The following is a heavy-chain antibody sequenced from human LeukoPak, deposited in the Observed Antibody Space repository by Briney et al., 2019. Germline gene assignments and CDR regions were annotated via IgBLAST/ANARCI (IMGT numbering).Heavy chain of an antibody. D-gene: IGHD5-24*01. V-gene: IGHV3-7*04. CDR3: TRVGYIDEGIDY. CDR1: GFTVSSDY. J-gene: IGHJ4*02. CDR2: IKQDGSKK. Sequence: GSLRLSCVVSGFTVSSDYMSWVRQAPGKGLEWVANIKQDGSKKSYVDSVKGRFTISRDNAKNSLYLQMNSLRAEDTAIYYCTRVGYIDEGIDYWGQGTLVTVSS.